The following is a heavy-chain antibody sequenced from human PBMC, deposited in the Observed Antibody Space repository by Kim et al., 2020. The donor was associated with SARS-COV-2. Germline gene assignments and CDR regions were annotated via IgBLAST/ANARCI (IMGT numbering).Heavy chain of an antibody. CDR3: ARVLYSGYDQWLVPQDGMDV. CDR2: INHSGST. D-gene: IGHD5-12*01. J-gene: IGHJ6*02. V-gene: IGHV4-34*01. CDR1: GGSFSGYY. Sequence: SETLSLTCAVYGGSFSGYYWSWIRQPPGKGLEWIGEINHSGSTNYNPSLKSRVTISVDTSKNQFSLKLSSVTAADTAVYYCARVLYSGYDQWLVPQDGMDVWGQGTTVTVSS.